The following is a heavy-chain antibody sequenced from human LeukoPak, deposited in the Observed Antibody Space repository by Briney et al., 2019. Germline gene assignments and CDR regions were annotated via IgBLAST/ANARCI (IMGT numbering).Heavy chain of an antibody. Sequence: SVKVSCKASGGTFSSYAISWVRQAPGQGLEWMGRIIPILGIANYAQKFQGRITITADKSTSTAYMELSSLRSEDTAVYYCARGIVGAEELFDYWGQGTLVTVSS. V-gene: IGHV1-69*04. CDR3: ARGIVGAEELFDY. D-gene: IGHD1-26*01. CDR1: GGTFSSYA. CDR2: IIPILGIA. J-gene: IGHJ4*02.